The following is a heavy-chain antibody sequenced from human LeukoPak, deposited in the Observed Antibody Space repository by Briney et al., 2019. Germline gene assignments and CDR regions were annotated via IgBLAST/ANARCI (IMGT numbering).Heavy chain of an antibody. V-gene: IGHV4-59*01. D-gene: IGHD5-18*01. CDR3: ARTTEGGYTYDYFYYYYMDV. J-gene: IGHJ6*03. CDR1: GGSISSYY. Sequence: SETLSLTCTVSGGSISSYYWSGIRQPPGKGLEWIGYIYYSGSTNYKSSLKSRVTISVDTSKDQFSLKLSSVTAADTAVYYCARTTEGGYTYDYFYYYYMDVWGKGTTVTISS. CDR2: IYYSGST.